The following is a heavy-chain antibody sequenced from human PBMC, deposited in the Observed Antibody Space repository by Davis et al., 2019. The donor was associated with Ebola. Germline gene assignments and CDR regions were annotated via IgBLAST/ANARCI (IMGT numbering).Heavy chain of an antibody. CDR2: IIPILGIA. CDR3: AREFWQTWFDP. V-gene: IGHV1-69*04. D-gene: IGHD3-3*01. J-gene: IGHJ5*02. CDR1: GGTFSSYA. Sequence: AASVKVSCKASGGTFSSYAISWVRQAPGQGLEWMGRIIPILGIANYAQKFQGRVTITADKSTSTAYMELSSLRSEDTAVYYCAREFWQTWFDPWGQGTLVTVSS.